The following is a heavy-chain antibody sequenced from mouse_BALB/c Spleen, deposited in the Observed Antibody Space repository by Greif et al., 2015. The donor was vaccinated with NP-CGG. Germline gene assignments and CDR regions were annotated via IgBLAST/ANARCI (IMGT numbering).Heavy chain of an antibody. Sequence: VQLKESGPELVKPGASVKISCKASGYSFTGYYMHWVKQGHVKSLEWIGRINPYNGATSYNQNFKDKASLTVDKSSSTAYMELHSLTSEDSAVYYCARYDYAMDYWGQGTSVTVSS. CDR1: GYSFTGYY. J-gene: IGHJ4*01. CDR2: INPYNGAT. V-gene: IGHV1-31*01. D-gene: IGHD2-14*01. CDR3: ARYDYAMDY.